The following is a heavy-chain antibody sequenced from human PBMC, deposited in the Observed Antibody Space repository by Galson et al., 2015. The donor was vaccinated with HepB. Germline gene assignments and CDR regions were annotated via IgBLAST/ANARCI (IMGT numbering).Heavy chain of an antibody. CDR3: ARVVRYYDSSGYYH. CDR1: GGTFSSYT. CDR2: IIPILGIA. Sequence: SVKVSCKASGGTFSSYTISWVRQAPGQGLEWMGRIIPILGIANYAQKFQGRVTITADKSTSTAYMELSSLRSEDTAVYYCARVVRYYDSSGYYHWGQGTLVTVSS. J-gene: IGHJ5*02. V-gene: IGHV1-69*02. D-gene: IGHD3-22*01.